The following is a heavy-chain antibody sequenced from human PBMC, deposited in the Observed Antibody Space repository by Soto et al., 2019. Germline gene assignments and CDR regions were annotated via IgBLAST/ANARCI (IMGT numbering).Heavy chain of an antibody. V-gene: IGHV3-7*03. J-gene: IGHJ4*02. Sequence: GGSLRLSCAASGFTFGSFWMTWVRQAPGKGLEWVANIKYDGSEIYFVDSVKGRFTISRDNPKNSLYLQMNSLRAEDTAVYYCARDGGSGIDYWGQGTLVTVSS. CDR3: ARDGGSGIDY. CDR2: IKYDGSEI. D-gene: IGHD6-19*01. CDR1: GFTFGSFW.